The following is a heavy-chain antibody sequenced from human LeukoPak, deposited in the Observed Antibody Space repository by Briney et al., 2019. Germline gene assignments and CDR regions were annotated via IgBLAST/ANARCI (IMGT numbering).Heavy chain of an antibody. D-gene: IGHD5-12*01. V-gene: IGHV3-30*03. CDR3: ARDGGYSGYDADC. J-gene: IGHJ4*02. CDR2: ISYDGSNK. CDR1: GFTFSSYG. Sequence: GGSLRLSCAASGFTFSSYGMHWVRQAPGKGLEWVAVISYDGSNKYYADSVRGRFTISRENDKNSLFLQMNSLRAEDTAVYYCARDGGYSGYDADCWGQGTLVTVSS.